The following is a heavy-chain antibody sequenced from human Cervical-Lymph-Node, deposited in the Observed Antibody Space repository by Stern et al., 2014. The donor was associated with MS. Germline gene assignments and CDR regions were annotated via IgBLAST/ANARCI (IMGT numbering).Heavy chain of an antibody. CDR3: AGGGGDNWFHP. J-gene: IGHJ5*02. D-gene: IGHD3-16*01. CDR1: GG. V-gene: IGHV1-69*09. CDR2: VLPQLGLA. Sequence: QMQLVQSGAEVKRPGSSVKVSCKSSGGISWVRQAPGQGLEYMGGVLPQLGLANYAKKFQGRVTITADTSTDTVYLEMRDLTSDDTAIYYWAGGGGDNWFHPWGQGTPVTVSS.